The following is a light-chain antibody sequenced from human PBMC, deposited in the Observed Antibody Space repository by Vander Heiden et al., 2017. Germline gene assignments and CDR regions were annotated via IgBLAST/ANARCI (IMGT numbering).Light chain of an antibody. CDR2: DAS. CDR3: QQRSNWPPMYT. V-gene: IGKV3-11*01. CDR1: QSVSSY. Sequence: IVLTQSPATLSFSPGERATLSCRASQSVSSYLAWYQQKPGQAPRLRIYDASNRATGIPARFSGSGSGTDFTLTISSLEPEDFAVYYCQQRSNWPPMYTFGQGTKLEIK. J-gene: IGKJ2*01.